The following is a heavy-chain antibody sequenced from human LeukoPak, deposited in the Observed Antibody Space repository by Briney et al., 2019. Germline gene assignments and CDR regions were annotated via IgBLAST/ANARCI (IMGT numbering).Heavy chain of an antibody. J-gene: IGHJ3*02. CDR1: GFTFSTYS. Sequence: PGGSLRLSCAASGFTFSTYSMNWVRQAPGKGLEWVSSISSSSSYRYYADSVKGRFTIARDNAKNSLYLQMNSLRAEDTAVYYCARVRAIILFGAFDIWGQGTMVTVSS. CDR2: ISSSSSYR. CDR3: ARVRAIILFGAFDI. V-gene: IGHV3-21*01. D-gene: IGHD3-10*01.